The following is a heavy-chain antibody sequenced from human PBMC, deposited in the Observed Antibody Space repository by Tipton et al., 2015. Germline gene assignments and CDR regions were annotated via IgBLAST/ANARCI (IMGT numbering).Heavy chain of an antibody. CDR3: ARDRGIAAAGASLPFDF. CDR2: IIPIFGTT. CDR1: GGPFSNSA. Sequence: QVQLVQSGPEVKKPGSSVRVSCKASGGPFSNSAFSWVRQAPGQGLEWMGGIIPIFGTTKYTQKFQGRIMITADVTTSTVYMEVSSLRSADTAVYYCARDRGIAAAGASLPFDFWGQGTLVTVSS. J-gene: IGHJ4*02. D-gene: IGHD6-13*01. V-gene: IGHV1-69*01.